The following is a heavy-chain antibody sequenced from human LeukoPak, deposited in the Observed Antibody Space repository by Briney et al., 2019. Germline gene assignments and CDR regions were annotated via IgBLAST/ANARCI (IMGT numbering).Heavy chain of an antibody. J-gene: IGHJ4*02. CDR2: IKQDGSEE. Sequence: GGSLRLSCAASGFTFSSYWESWVRQAPGKGLEWVANIKQDGSEEYYVDSVKGRFTISRDNAKNSLYLQMNSLRAEDTAVYYCARLRLGELSFDYWGQGTLVTVSS. CDR3: ARLRLGELSFDY. CDR1: GFTFSSYW. D-gene: IGHD3-16*02. V-gene: IGHV3-7*01.